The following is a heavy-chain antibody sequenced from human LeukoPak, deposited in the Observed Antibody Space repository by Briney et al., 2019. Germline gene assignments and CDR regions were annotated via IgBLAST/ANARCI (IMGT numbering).Heavy chain of an antibody. CDR1: GFTFSSYA. D-gene: IGHD3-9*01. J-gene: IGHJ4*02. Sequence: GGSLRLSCAASGFTFSSYAMSWVRQAPGKGLEWVSAISGSGGSTYYADSVKGRSTISRDNSKNTLYLQMNSLRAEDTAVYYCAKYYDILTGYLYPDYWGQGTLVTVSS. V-gene: IGHV3-23*01. CDR2: ISGSGGST. CDR3: AKYYDILTGYLYPDY.